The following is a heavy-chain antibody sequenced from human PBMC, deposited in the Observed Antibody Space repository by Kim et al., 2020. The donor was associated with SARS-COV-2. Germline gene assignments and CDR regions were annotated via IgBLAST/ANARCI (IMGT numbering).Heavy chain of an antibody. Sequence: ASVKVSCKASGYTFTSYGISWVRQAPGQGLEWMGWISAYNGNTNYAQKLQGRVTMTTDTSTSTAYMELRSLRSDDTAVYYCAREWADYYGSGSNGLGYYYYGMDVWGQGTTVTVSS. CDR1: GYTFTSYG. J-gene: IGHJ6*02. D-gene: IGHD3-10*01. CDR3: AREWADYYGSGSNGLGYYYYGMDV. CDR2: ISAYNGNT. V-gene: IGHV1-18*04.